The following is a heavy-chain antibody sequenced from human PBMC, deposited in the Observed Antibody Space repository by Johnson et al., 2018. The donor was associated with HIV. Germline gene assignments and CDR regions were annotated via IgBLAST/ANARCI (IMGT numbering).Heavy chain of an antibody. CDR3: ARENWHHAGAFDI. D-gene: IGHD1-14*01. CDR1: GFTFDDYG. J-gene: IGHJ3*02. Sequence: QMQLVESGGGVVQPGRSLRLSCAASGFTFDDYGMSWVRQAPGKGLEWVANIKQDGSNKYYADSVKGRFTISRYNSKNTLYLQMNSLRAEDTAVYYCARENWHHAGAFDIWGQGTMVTVSS. V-gene: IGHV3-30*03. CDR2: IKQDGSNK.